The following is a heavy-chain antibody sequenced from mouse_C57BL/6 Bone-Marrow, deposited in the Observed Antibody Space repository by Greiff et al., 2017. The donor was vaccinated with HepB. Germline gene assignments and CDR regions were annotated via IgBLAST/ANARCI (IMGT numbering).Heavy chain of an antibody. CDR3: AISGPYYSNYVAFDY. D-gene: IGHD2-5*01. CDR1: GYTFTSYW. CDR2: IYPGSGST. V-gene: IGHV1-55*01. J-gene: IGHJ2*01. Sequence: VQLQQPGAELVKPGASVKMSCKASGYTFTSYWITWVKQRPGQGLEWIGDIYPGSGSTNYNEKFKSKATLTVDTSSSTAYMQLSSLTSEDSAVYYCAISGPYYSNYVAFDYWGQGTTLTVSS.